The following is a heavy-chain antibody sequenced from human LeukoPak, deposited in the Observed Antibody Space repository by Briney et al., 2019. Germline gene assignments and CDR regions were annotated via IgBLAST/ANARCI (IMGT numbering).Heavy chain of an antibody. Sequence: ASVKVSCKASGYTFTSYAMHWVRQAPGQRLEWMGWINAGNGNTKYSQKFQGRVTITRDTSASTAYMELSSLRSEDTAVYYCAMRDGYNYYDALDIWGQGTMVTVSS. D-gene: IGHD5-24*01. CDR2: INAGNGNT. CDR1: GYTFTSYA. CDR3: AMRDGYNYYDALDI. V-gene: IGHV1-3*01. J-gene: IGHJ3*02.